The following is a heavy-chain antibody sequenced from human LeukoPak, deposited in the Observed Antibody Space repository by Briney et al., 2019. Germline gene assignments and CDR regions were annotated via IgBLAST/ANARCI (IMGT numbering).Heavy chain of an antibody. V-gene: IGHV4-34*01. CDR3: ARDTRSGGSHCKDY. J-gene: IGHJ4*02. CDR1: GGSFSGYY. CDR2: IDHGGST. Sequence: PSETLSLTCAVYGGSFSGYYRSWVRQPPGKGLEWVGEIDHGGSTNYNPSLKSRVTISVDTSKNQFSLKVTSVTAADTAVCYCARDTRSGGSHCKDYWGQGTLVTVSS. D-gene: IGHD2-15*01.